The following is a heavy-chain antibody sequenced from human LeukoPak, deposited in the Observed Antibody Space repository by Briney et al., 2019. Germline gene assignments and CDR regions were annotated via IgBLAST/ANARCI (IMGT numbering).Heavy chain of an antibody. CDR3: ATYKGYCSGGSCFRLDY. J-gene: IGHJ4*02. V-gene: IGHV3-33*01. CDR2: IWYDGSNK. Sequence: GGSLRLSCAASGFTFSSYGMHWVRQAPGKGLEWVAVIWYDGSNKYYADSVKGRFTISRDNSKNTLYLQMNSLRAEDTAAYYCATYKGYCSGGSCFRLDYWGQGTLVTVSS. D-gene: IGHD2-15*01. CDR1: GFTFSSYG.